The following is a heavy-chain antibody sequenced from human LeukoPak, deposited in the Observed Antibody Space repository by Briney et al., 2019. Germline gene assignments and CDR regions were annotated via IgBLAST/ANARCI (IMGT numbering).Heavy chain of an antibody. J-gene: IGHJ4*02. CDR3: ARDFIVLSYSDFWRGYYAGDF. CDR1: GFTFSSYW. V-gene: IGHV3-7*01. Sequence: GGSLRLSCAASGFTFSSYWMNWARQAPGKGLEWVANIKQDGSEEYYVDSVKGRFTISRDNAKSSLYLQMNSLGAEDTAVYYCARDFIVLSYSDFWRGYYAGDFWGQGTLVTVTS. D-gene: IGHD3-3*01. CDR2: IKQDGSEE.